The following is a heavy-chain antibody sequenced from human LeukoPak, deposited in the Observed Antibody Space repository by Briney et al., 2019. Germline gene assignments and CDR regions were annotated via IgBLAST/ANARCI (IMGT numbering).Heavy chain of an antibody. V-gene: IGHV3-7*05. J-gene: IGHJ4*02. CDR2: MKQDGSEK. CDR3: ARPRYCSGGSCRYVDS. D-gene: IGHD2-15*01. Sequence: GGSLRPSCAASGFTFSNYEMNWVRQAPGKGLEWVANMKQDGSEKYYVDSVKGRFTISRDNAQNSLYLQMNSLRAEDTAVYYCARPRYCSGGSCRYVDSWGQGTLVTASS. CDR1: GFTFSNYE.